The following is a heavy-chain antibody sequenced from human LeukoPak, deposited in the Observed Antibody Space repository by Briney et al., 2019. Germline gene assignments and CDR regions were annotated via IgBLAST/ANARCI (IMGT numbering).Heavy chain of an antibody. CDR1: GGSFSGYY. V-gene: IGHV4-34*01. J-gene: IGHJ6*03. CDR2: INHSEST. CDR3: ARGQKGRITMVRGVYEGRGLMDV. Sequence: PSETLSLTCAVYGGSFSGYYWSWIRQPPGKGLEWIGEINHSESTNYKSSLKSRVTISVDTSKNQFSLKLSSVTAADTAVYYCARGQKGRITMVRGVYEGRGLMDVWGKGTTVTVSS. D-gene: IGHD3-10*01.